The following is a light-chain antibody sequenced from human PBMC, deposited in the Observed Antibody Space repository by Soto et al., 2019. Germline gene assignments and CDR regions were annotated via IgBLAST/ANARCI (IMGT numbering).Light chain of an antibody. V-gene: IGLV2-14*01. J-gene: IGLJ1*01. CDR3: SSYTSSSTFV. Sequence: QSALTQPASVSGSPGQSITISCAGTITDVGGYNYVSWYQHHPGKAPKLMISEVSNRPSGVSTRFSGSKSGNTASLTISGLQAEDEADYYCSSYTSSSTFVFGTGTKLTVL. CDR1: ITDVGGYNY. CDR2: EVS.